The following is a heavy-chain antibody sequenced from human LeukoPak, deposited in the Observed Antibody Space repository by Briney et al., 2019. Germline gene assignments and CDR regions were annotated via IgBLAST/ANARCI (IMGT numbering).Heavy chain of an antibody. D-gene: IGHD2-2*01. Sequence: GESLKISCKATGYSFTGNWIGWVRQMPGTGLEWMGFIYPGDSDTRYSSSFQGQVTLSADKSISTAYLQWSSLKASDTAMYYCARRRYCSSTSCHEGAFDIWGQGTMVTVSS. CDR2: IYPGDSDT. J-gene: IGHJ3*02. CDR3: ARRRYCSSTSCHEGAFDI. V-gene: IGHV5-51*01. CDR1: GYSFTGNW.